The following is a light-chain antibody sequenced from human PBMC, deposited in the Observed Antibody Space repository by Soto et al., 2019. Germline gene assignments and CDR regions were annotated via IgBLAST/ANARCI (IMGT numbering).Light chain of an antibody. J-gene: IGKJ2*01. CDR2: GAS. Sequence: EIVMTQSPATLSVSPGDTATLSCRACQSVSSSLAWFQQKPGQAPRLLIYGASTRATDILARFSGSGSGTEFTLTISSLQSEDFAVYYCQQYNNWPPENTFGQGTKLEIK. CDR1: QSVSSS. CDR3: QQYNNWPPENT. V-gene: IGKV3-15*01.